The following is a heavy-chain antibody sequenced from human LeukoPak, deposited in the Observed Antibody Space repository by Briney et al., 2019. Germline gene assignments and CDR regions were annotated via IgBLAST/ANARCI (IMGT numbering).Heavy chain of an antibody. CDR1: GGSISSYY. V-gene: IGHV4-59*01. J-gene: IGHJ4*02. D-gene: IGHD1-26*01. Sequence: SETLSLTCTVSGGSISSYYWSWIRQPPGKGLEWIGYIYYSGSTNYNPSLKSRVTISVDTSKNQFSLKLSSVTAADTAVYYCARRGSQRSFDYWGQGTLVTVSS. CDR3: ARRGSQRSFDY. CDR2: IYYSGST.